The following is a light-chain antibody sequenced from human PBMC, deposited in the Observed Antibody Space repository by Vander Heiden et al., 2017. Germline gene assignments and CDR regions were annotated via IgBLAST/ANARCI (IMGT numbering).Light chain of an antibody. CDR3: QQYYRYPPT. J-gene: IGKJ4*01. CDR1: QGISSY. V-gene: IGKV1-8*01. CDR2: AAS. Sequence: AIRMTQSPSSFSASTGDRVTITCRASQGISSYLAWYQQKPGKAPKLLIYAASTLQSGVPARFSGSGSGTDFTLTISCLQSEDFATYYCQQYYRYPPTFGGGTKVEIK.